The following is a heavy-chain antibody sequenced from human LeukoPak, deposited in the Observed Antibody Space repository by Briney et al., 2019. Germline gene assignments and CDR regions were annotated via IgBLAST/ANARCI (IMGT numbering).Heavy chain of an antibody. CDR2: ISASADNT. J-gene: IGHJ4*02. V-gene: IGHV3-23*01. CDR3: AREGSPTSIAVAGPFDY. CDR1: GFAFSSLS. D-gene: IGHD6-19*01. Sequence: GGSLRLSCVASGFAFSSLSMSWVRQAPGKGLEWVSDISASADNTHYADSVKGRFIIFRDNSKNTLYLQMNSLRAEDTAVYYCAREGSPTSIAVAGPFDYWGQGTLVTVSS.